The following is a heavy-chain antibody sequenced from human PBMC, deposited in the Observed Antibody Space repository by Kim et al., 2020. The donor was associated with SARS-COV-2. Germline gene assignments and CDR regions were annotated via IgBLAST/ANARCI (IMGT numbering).Heavy chain of an antibody. V-gene: IGHV1-3*01. CDR3: ARADWFLSGWSIHSDY. D-gene: IGHD6-19*01. CDR1: GYTFTRFA. Sequence: SVKVSCKASGYTFTRFAIHWVRQAPGQRLEWMGWIDAGSGDSRTSQKFRGRLTISRDTSATTAHLELTSLTSEDTALYYCARADWFLSGWSIHSDYWGQ. CDR2: IDAGSGDS. J-gene: IGHJ4*02.